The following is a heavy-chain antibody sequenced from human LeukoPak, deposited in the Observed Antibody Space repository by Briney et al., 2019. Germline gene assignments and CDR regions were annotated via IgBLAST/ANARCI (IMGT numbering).Heavy chain of an antibody. CDR3: ARRYDFWSGYPPPLDY. J-gene: IGHJ4*02. CDR2: INPSRNT. CDR1: GGSFSGYY. Sequence: SETLSLTCAVFGGSFSGYYWNWIRQPPGKGLEWIGQINPSRNTNYNPSLKSRVTISVDTSKKQFSLRLSSVTAADTAVYYCARRYDFWSGYPPPLDYWGQGTLVTVSS. D-gene: IGHD3-3*01. V-gene: IGHV4-34*01.